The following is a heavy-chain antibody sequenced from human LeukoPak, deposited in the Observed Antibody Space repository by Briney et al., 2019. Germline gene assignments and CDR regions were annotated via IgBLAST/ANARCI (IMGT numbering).Heavy chain of an antibody. J-gene: IGHJ6*03. CDR1: GGSFSGYY. V-gene: IGHV4-34*01. CDR2: INHSGST. CDR3: ARGRGYDFWSGYYKPRGYYYYYMDV. D-gene: IGHD3-3*01. Sequence: SETLSLTCAVYGGSFSGYYWSWIRQPPGKGLEWIGEINHSGSTNYNPSLKSRVTISVDTSKNQFSPKLSSVTAADTAVYYCARGRGYDFWSGYYKPRGYYYYYMDVWGKGTTVTVSS.